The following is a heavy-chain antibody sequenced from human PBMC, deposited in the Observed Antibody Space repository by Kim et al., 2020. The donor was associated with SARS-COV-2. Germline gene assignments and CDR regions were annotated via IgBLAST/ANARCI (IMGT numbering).Heavy chain of an antibody. CDR1: GYTFTSYD. J-gene: IGHJ5*02. Sequence: ASVKVSCKASGYTFTSYDINWVRQATGQGLEWMGLMNPNSGNTRYAHKFQGRVTMTRNTPISTAYMELSSLSSEDTAEYYCARVSSSSWYGTGWFDPWGQ. CDR3: ARVSSSSWYGTGWFDP. V-gene: IGHV1-8*01. D-gene: IGHD6-13*01. CDR2: MNPNSGNT.